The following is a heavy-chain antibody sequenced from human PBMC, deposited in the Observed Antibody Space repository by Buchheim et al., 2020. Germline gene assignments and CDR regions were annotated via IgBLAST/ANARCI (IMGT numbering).Heavy chain of an antibody. Sequence: QVQLQQWGAGLLKPSETLSLTCAVYGGSFSGYYWSWIRQPPGKGLEWIGEINQSGSTNYNPSLKSRVTISVDTSKNQFSLKLSSVTAADTAVYYCAREDYCSSTSCYTDYWGQGTL. CDR3: AREDYCSSTSCYTDY. CDR2: INQSGST. D-gene: IGHD2-2*02. V-gene: IGHV4-34*01. J-gene: IGHJ4*02. CDR1: GGSFSGYY.